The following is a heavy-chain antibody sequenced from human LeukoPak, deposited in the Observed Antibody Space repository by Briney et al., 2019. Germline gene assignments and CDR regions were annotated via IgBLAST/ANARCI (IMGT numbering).Heavy chain of an antibody. D-gene: IGHD2-2*01. Sequence: GGSLGLSCAASGFTFTNSGMHWVRQAPGRGLEWVAFIQFHGSDIFYADSVEGRFTISRDNSKNTLYLQMNSLRPEDTAVYYCAKDNPIEKVPGLGPGSWGQGTLVTVSS. J-gene: IGHJ5*02. CDR3: AKDNPIEKVPGLGPGS. CDR1: GFTFTNSG. V-gene: IGHV3-30*02. CDR2: IQFHGSDI.